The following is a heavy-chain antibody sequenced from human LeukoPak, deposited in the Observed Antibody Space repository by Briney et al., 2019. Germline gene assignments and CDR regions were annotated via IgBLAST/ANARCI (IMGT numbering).Heavy chain of an antibody. CDR2: IYHGGST. CDR3: ARARRPFSYDFWSGYTNWFDP. Sequence: PSETLSLTCAVSGGSISSGGYSWSRIRQPPGKGLEWIGYIYHGGSTYYNPSLKSRVTISVDRSKNQFSLKLSSVTAADTAVYYCARARRPFSYDFWSGYTNWFDPWGQGTLVTVSS. J-gene: IGHJ5*02. CDR1: GGSISSGGYS. V-gene: IGHV4-30-2*01. D-gene: IGHD3-3*01.